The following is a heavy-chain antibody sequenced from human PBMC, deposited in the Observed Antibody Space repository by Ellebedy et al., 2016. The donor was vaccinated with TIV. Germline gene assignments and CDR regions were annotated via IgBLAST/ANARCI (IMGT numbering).Heavy chain of an antibody. CDR1: GGSISSNNSY. V-gene: IGHV4-39*07. Sequence: GSLRLSCTVSGGSISSNNSYWGWIRQPPGKGLEWIGNIYYSGRTYYNPSLKSRVTISVDTSKNQFSLKLSSLTAADTAVYYCASWYSSGWYAIDSWGQGTLVTVSS. CDR3: ASWYSSGWYAIDS. J-gene: IGHJ4*02. CDR2: IYYSGRT. D-gene: IGHD6-19*01.